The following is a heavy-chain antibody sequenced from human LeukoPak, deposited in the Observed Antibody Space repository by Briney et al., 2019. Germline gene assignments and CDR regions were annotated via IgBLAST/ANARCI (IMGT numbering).Heavy chain of an antibody. V-gene: IGHV3-30*04. CDR3: ARAAYDSTGYLTL. Sequence: GGSLRLSCSASGFTFNSYAMHWVRQAPGKGLEWVTVISYDGSNKYYADSVKGRFTISRDNSKNTVYLQMNSLRAEDTAVYYCARAAYDSTGYLTLWGQGTLVTVSS. CDR1: GFTFNSYA. CDR2: ISYDGSNK. J-gene: IGHJ4*02. D-gene: IGHD3-22*01.